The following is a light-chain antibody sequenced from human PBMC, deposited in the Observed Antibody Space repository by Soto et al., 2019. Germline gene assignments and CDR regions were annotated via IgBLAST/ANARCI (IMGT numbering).Light chain of an antibody. J-gene: IGLJ3*02. CDR2: VNSDGSH. CDR3: QTWSTDIRV. CDR1: SGHNSYA. V-gene: IGLV4-69*01. Sequence: QLVLTQSPSASASLGASVKLTCTLSSGHNSYAIAWHQQQPEKGPRYLMKVNSDGSHSKGDGIPDRFSGSSSGAERYLTIASLQSEDEADYYCQTWSTDIRVSGGGTKLTVL.